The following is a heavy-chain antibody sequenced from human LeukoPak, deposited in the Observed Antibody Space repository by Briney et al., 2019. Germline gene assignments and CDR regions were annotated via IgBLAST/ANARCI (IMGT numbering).Heavy chain of an antibody. J-gene: IGHJ4*02. V-gene: IGHV3-21*01. CDR3: AREFMITFGGVIANYFDY. Sequence: GGSLRLSCAASGFTFSSYSMNWVRQAPGKGLEWVSSISSNSSYIYYADSVKGRFTISRDNAKNSLYLQMNSLRAEDTAVYYCAREFMITFGGVIANYFDYWGQGTLVTVSS. CDR2: ISSNSSYI. CDR1: GFTFSSYS. D-gene: IGHD3-16*02.